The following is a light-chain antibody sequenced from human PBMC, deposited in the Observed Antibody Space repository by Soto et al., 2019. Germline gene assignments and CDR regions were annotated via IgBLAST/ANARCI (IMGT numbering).Light chain of an antibody. CDR3: SSFTSNRIYV. Sequence: QSALTQPTSVSVSPGQSISISCTGNHNDIGTYDYVSWYQQHPGRAPRLLIHGVTTRASGISDRFSASKSGLTASLTISGLQPEDEADYYCSSFTSNRIYVFGPGTKVTVL. J-gene: IGLJ1*01. CDR2: GVT. V-gene: IGLV2-14*03. CDR1: HNDIGTYDY.